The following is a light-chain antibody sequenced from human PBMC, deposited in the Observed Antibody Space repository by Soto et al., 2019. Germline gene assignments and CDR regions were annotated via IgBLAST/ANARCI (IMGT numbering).Light chain of an antibody. Sequence: QSVLTQPRSVSGSPGQSVTISCTGTSSDVGGYNYVSWYQQHPGKAPKLMIYDVSKRPYGVPDRFSGSKSGNTASLTISGLQAEDEADYYCCSYGGSYTYVFGTGTKLTVL. CDR3: CSYGGSYTYV. CDR2: DVS. CDR1: SSDVGGYNY. V-gene: IGLV2-11*01. J-gene: IGLJ1*01.